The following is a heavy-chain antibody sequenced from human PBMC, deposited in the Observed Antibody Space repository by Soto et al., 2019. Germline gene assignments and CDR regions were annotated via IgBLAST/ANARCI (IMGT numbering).Heavy chain of an antibody. J-gene: IGHJ5*02. Sequence: SETLTLTCGVSGGSMSKFYWSWIRKTAGKGLEWVGRVYATGTSDYNASPGSGLAMSVDISTKTFPLRLRAVIAADAGGCYCGKDGSNILRDCIDPWGQGVLVT. CDR3: GKDGSNILRDCIDP. V-gene: IGHV4-4*07. CDR1: GGSMSKFY. D-gene: IGHD2-21*02. CDR2: VYATGTS.